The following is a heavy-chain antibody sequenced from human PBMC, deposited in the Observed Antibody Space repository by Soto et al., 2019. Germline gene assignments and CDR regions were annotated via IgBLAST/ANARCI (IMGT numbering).Heavy chain of an antibody. CDR2: INPSGGST. CDR1: GFAFTCNY. J-gene: IGHJ4*02. D-gene: IGHD2-15*01. V-gene: IGHV1-46*01. Sequence: ASVKVSCKASGFAFTCNYMHWVRQSPGQGLEWMGIINPSGGSTSYAQKFQGRVTMTRDTSTSTVYTELSSLRSEDTAVYYCARDGPGYCSGGSCLEAAYWAQGTLVTVSS. CDR3: ARDGPGYCSGGSCLEAAY.